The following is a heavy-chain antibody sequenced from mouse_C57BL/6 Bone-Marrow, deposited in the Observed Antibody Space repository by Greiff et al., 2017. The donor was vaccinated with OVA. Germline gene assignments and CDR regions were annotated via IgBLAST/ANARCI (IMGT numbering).Heavy chain of an antibody. CDR2: INPSTGGT. D-gene: IGHD2-2*01. CDR1: GYSFTGYY. V-gene: IGHV1-42*01. Sequence: EVQLKESGPELVKPGASVKISCKASGYSFTGYYMNWVKQSPEKSLEWIGEINPSTGGTTYNQKFKAKATLTVDKSSSTAYMQLKSLTSEDSAVYYCAAMVTTDFDYWGQGTTLTVSS. J-gene: IGHJ2*01. CDR3: AAMVTTDFDY.